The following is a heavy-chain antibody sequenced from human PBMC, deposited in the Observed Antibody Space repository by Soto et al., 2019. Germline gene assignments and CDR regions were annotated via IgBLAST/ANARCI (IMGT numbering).Heavy chain of an antibody. CDR3: AKDGIRKDDY. CDR2: ISDSGTNT. V-gene: IGHV3-23*01. Sequence: EVHLSESGGGFIQSGGSLRLSCAASGFSISNYAMSWVRQAPGRGLEWISSISDSGTNTFYADSVRGRFVISRDKSKNTVYLQINNLRVEDTALYYCAKDGIRKDDYWGQGTLVTVSS. J-gene: IGHJ4*02. CDR1: GFSISNYA.